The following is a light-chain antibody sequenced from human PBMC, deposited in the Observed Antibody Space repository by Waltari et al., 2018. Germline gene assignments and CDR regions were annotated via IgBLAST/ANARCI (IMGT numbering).Light chain of an antibody. Sequence: EIVLTQSPGTLSLSPGERATLSCRASQSVSSSYLAWYQQKPGQAPRLLIYGASSRATGIPDRFSGSGSVTDFTLTISRLEPEDFAVYYCQQYGSSLRTFGQGTKVEIK. CDR1: QSVSSSY. V-gene: IGKV3-20*01. J-gene: IGKJ1*01. CDR2: GAS. CDR3: QQYGSSLRT.